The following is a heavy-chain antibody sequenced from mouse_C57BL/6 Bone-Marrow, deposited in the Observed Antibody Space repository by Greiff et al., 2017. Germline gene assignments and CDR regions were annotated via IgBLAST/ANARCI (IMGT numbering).Heavy chain of an antibody. CDR2: IYPGGGYT. J-gene: IGHJ3*01. CDR3: ALAMVTSWFAY. CDR1: GYTFTNYW. D-gene: IGHD2-2*01. V-gene: IGHV1-63*01. Sequence: VQLQQSGAELVRPGTSVKMSCKASGYTFTNYWIGWAQQRPGHGLEWIGDIYPGGGYTNYNEKFKGKGTLTADKSSSTAYRQVSSLTSEDAAIYYSALAMVTSWFAYWGQGTLVTVSA.